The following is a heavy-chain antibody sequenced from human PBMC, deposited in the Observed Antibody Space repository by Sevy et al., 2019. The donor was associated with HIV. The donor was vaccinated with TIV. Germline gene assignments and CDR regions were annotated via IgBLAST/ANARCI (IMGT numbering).Heavy chain of an antibody. Sequence: ASMKVSCKASGYTFTGYYMHWVRQAPGQGLEWMGWINPNSGGTNYAQKFQGRVTMTRDTSISTAYMELSRLRSDDTAVYYCARVGCSSTSCYFWFDPWGQGTLVTVSS. CDR2: INPNSGGT. CDR3: ARVGCSSTSCYFWFDP. CDR1: GYTFTGYY. V-gene: IGHV1-2*02. J-gene: IGHJ5*02. D-gene: IGHD2-2*01.